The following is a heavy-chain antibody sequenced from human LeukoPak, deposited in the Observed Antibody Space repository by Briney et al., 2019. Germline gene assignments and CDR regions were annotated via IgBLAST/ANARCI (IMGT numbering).Heavy chain of an antibody. Sequence: PGGSLRLSCAASGFTFSDYYMSWIRQAPGNGLEWLSYISSSSTYTKYADSVKGRFTVSRDNAKNSLYLQMNSLRAEDTAVYYCARSYSSGPTEYWGQGTLVTVSS. CDR3: ARSYSSGPTEY. CDR2: ISSSSTYT. V-gene: IGHV3-11*06. D-gene: IGHD6-19*01. CDR1: GFTFSDYY. J-gene: IGHJ4*02.